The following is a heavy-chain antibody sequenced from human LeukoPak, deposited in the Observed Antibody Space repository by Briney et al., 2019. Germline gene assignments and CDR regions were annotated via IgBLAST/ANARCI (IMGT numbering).Heavy chain of an antibody. CDR3: AKRPRGNYLDPFDY. Sequence: GGSLRLSCAASGFTFSSYAMSWVRQAPGKGLEWVSGISGSGGSTYYADSVKGRFTVSRDNSKNRLYLQMNSLRAEDTAVYYCAKRPRGNYLDPFDYWGQGTLVTASS. J-gene: IGHJ4*02. V-gene: IGHV3-23*01. CDR2: ISGSGGST. CDR1: GFTFSSYA. D-gene: IGHD3-10*01.